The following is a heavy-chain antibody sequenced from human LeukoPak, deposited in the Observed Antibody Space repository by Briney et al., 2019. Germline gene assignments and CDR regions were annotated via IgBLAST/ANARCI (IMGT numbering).Heavy chain of an antibody. Sequence: SETLSLTCTVSGGSISSYYWSWIRQPAGKGLEWIGRIYTSGSTNYNPSLKSRVTMSVDTSKNQFSLKLSSVTAADTAVYYCARSRTSMTPLDYWGQATLVTVSS. CDR1: GGSISSYY. CDR3: ARSRTSMTPLDY. CDR2: IYTSGST. J-gene: IGHJ4*02. V-gene: IGHV4-4*07.